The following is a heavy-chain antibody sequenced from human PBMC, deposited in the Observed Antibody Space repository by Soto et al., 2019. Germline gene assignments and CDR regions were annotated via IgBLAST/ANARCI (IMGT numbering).Heavy chain of an antibody. Sequence: QVQLVQSGAEVKKPGSSVKVSCKASGGTFSSYPLSWVRQAPGQGLEWMGGIIPIFGIVNSAQKFQGRVSIPANASTSTAFMELTCLTSGDTAVYSCARPLTTGTTKGYDYGGKGPQVTVSS. J-gene: IGHJ4*02. CDR2: IIPIFGIV. V-gene: IGHV1-69*01. CDR1: GGTFSSYP. CDR3: ARPLTTGTTKGYDY. D-gene: IGHD1-1*01.